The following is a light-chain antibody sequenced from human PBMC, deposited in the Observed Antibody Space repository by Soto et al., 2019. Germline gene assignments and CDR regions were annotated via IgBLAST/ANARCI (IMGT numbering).Light chain of an antibody. J-gene: IGLJ3*02. V-gene: IGLV2-14*01. Sequence: QSVLTQPASVSGSPGQSITISRTGTSSDVGAYNYVSWYQHHPDKAPKLMIFEVSDRPSGVSNRFSGSNSGNTASLTISGLQAEDEADYFCSSYTSNRTLVFGGGTKLTVL. CDR2: EVS. CDR1: SSDVGAYNY. CDR3: SSYTSNRTLV.